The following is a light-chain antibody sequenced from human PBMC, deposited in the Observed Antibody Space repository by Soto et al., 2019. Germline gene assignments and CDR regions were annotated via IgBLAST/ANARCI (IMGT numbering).Light chain of an antibody. CDR1: SSDVGGYNY. Sequence: QSVLTQPASVSGSPGQSITISCTGTSSDVGGYNYVSWYQQHPGKAPKLMIYEVSNRPSGVSNRFSGSKSGNTASLTISGLQAEDEADYYCSSFAANDNVVFGGGTQLTVL. J-gene: IGLJ3*02. CDR3: SSFAANDNVV. V-gene: IGLV2-14*01. CDR2: EVS.